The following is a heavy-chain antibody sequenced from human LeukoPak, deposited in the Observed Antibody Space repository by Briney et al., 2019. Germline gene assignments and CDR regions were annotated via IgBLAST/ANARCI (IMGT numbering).Heavy chain of an antibody. D-gene: IGHD3-3*01. V-gene: IGHV3-23*01. CDR1: GFTFSSYA. CDR2: ITASGGGT. J-gene: IGHJ4*02. Sequence: GGSLRLSCAAPGFTFSSYAMSWVRQVPGKGLEWVSTITASGGGTYYAGSVKGRFTISRDNSENALYLLMSSLRGEDTAVYYCAETRYDLWSVFKTWGQGTQVTVSS. CDR3: AETRYDLWSVFKT.